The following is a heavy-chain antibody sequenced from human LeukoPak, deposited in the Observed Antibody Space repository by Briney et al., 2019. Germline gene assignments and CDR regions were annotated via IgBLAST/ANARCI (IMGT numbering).Heavy chain of an antibody. D-gene: IGHD3-10*01. J-gene: IGHJ3*02. V-gene: IGHV4-4*08. CDR3: ASLYSPVGVIAHDAFDI. CDR1: GGSISSYY. CDR2: IYTSGST. Sequence: SETLSLTCTVSGGSISSYYWGWIRQPPGKGLEWIGYIYTSGSTSYNPSLKSLVTISVDSSKNQFSLQLSSVTAADTAVYYCASLYSPVGVIAHDAFDIWGQGTMVTVSS.